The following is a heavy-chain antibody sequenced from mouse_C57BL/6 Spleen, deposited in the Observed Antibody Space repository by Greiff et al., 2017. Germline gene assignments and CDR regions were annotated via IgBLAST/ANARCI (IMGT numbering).Heavy chain of an antibody. V-gene: IGHV1-14*01. Sequence: EVQLQQSGPELVKPGASVKMSCKASGYTFTSYVMHWVKQTPGQGLEWIGYIYPYNDGTKYNEKFKGKATLTSDKSSSTAYMELSSMTSEDSAVYYCARGPHYDYGSSYYFDYSGQGTTLTVSS. CDR2: IYPYNDGT. CDR1: GYTFTSYV. J-gene: IGHJ2*01. D-gene: IGHD1-1*01. CDR3: ARGPHYDYGSSYYFDY.